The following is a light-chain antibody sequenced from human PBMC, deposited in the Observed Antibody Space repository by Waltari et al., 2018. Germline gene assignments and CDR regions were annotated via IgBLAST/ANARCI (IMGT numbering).Light chain of an antibody. V-gene: IGLV2-18*02. CDR1: TSDIGNYDR. Sequence: QSDLTPSPSVSGSPGQSVTISCTGTTSDIGNYDRVSWYHQSPGTAPKLLIYEVSHRSSGVPDRFSGSKSGNTASLSISGLQAEDEGYYYCNSYTSTSKVLFGEGTKLTVL. CDR2: EVS. J-gene: IGLJ2*01. CDR3: NSYTSTSKVL.